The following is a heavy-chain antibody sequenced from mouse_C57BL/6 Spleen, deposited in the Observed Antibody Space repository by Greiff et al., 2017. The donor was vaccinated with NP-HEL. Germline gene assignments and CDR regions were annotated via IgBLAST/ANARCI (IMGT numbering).Heavy chain of an antibody. V-gene: IGHV7-3*01. J-gene: IGHJ3*01. CDR2: IRNKANGYTT. CDR1: GFTFTDYY. CDR3: AREGGGWLAY. Sequence: DVMLVESGGGLVQPGGSLSLSCAASGFTFTDYYMSWVRQPPGKALEWLGFIRNKANGYTTEYSASVKGRFTISRDNSQSILYLQMNAMIAEDSAREERAREGGGWLAYRGQGTRVNDCA.